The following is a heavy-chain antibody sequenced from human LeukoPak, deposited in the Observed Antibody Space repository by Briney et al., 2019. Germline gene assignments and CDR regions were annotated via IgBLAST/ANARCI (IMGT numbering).Heavy chain of an antibody. J-gene: IGHJ6*03. D-gene: IGHD3-10*02. CDR3: ATAMFILYYMDV. CDR2: IYYSGST. Sequence: SETLSLTCTVSGGSISSYYWSWIRQPPGKGLEWIGYIYYSGSTNYNPSLKSRVTISVDTSKNQFSLKLSSVTAADTAVYYCATAMFILYYMDVWGKGTTVTVSS. V-gene: IGHV4-59*12. CDR1: GGSISSYY.